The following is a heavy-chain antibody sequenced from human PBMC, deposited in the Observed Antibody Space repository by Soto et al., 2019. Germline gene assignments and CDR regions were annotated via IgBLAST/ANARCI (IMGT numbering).Heavy chain of an antibody. CDR3: AKHPFNPLVTPYWYFDF. CDR1: GDSISRSANY. Sequence: QLQLQESGPGLVKASETLSLTCPVSGDSISRSANYGVWFRHSPGRGREGIGSFYYSGKTSFNPSLRSRVSFSADTSKNQLSLRLTSVTAADTARYFCAKHPFNPLVTPYWYFDFWGRGTLVTVST. J-gene: IGHJ2*01. V-gene: IGHV4-39*01. CDR2: FYYSGKT. D-gene: IGHD3-16*02.